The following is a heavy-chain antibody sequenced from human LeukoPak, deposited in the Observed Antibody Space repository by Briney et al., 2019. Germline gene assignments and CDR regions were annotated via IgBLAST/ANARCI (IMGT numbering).Heavy chain of an antibody. Sequence: GESLKISCKGSGYSFTSYWIGWVRQMSGKGLEWMGIIYPGDSDTRYSPSFQGQVTISADKSISTVYLQWSSLKASDTAMYYCARQSRDGSKTRGYYFDHWGQGTLVTVSS. CDR1: GYSFTSYW. V-gene: IGHV5-51*01. CDR2: IYPGDSDT. J-gene: IGHJ4*02. D-gene: IGHD3-10*01. CDR3: ARQSRDGSKTRGYYFDH.